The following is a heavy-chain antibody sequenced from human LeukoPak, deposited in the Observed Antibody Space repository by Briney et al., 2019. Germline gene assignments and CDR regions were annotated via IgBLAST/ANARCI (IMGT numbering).Heavy chain of an antibody. CDR2: IYYSEST. Sequence: SETLSLTCTVSGGSISSYYWSWIRQPPGKGLEWIGYIYYSESTNYNPSLKSRVTISVDTSKNQFSPKLSSVTAADTAVYYCARAVAAHNYYYYYYMDVWGKGTTVTVSS. CDR1: GGSISSYY. J-gene: IGHJ6*03. V-gene: IGHV4-59*01. D-gene: IGHD2-15*01. CDR3: ARAVAAHNYYYYYYMDV.